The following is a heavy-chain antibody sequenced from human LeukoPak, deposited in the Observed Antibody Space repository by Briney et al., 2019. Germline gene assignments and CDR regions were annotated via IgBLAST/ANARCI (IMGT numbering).Heavy chain of an antibody. V-gene: IGHV3-23*01. CDR2: IGVTGRT. CDR3: AKVLTCSGGTCYYFDY. Sequence: GGSLRLSCAASGFTFSSYAMNWVRQAPGKGLQWVSAIGVTGRTYYADSVKGRFTISRDNSKNTPYLQMNSLRAEDTAVYYCAKVLTCSGGTCYYFDYWGQGTLVTVSS. D-gene: IGHD2-15*01. J-gene: IGHJ4*02. CDR1: GFTFSSYA.